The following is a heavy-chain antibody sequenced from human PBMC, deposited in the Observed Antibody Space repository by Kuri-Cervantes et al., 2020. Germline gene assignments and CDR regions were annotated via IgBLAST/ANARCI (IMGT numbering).Heavy chain of an antibody. V-gene: IGHV2-5*02. CDR2: TYWDDDK. D-gene: IGHD3-3*01. J-gene: IGHJ6*02. CDR3: ARQYYDFWSGYYYYGMDV. Sequence: SGPTLVKPTQTLTLTCTFSGFSLSTGGVGVGWIRQPPGKALEWLALTYWDDDKRYSPSLKSRLTITKDTSKNQVVLTMTTMDPVDTATYYCARQYYDFWSGYYYYGMDVWSQGTTVTVSS. CDR1: GFSLSTGGVG.